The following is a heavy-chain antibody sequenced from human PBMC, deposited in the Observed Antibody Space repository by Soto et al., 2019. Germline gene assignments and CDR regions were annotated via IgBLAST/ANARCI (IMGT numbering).Heavy chain of an antibody. J-gene: IGHJ5*02. CDR3: ARDLGGCSGGSCRYNWFDP. D-gene: IGHD2-15*01. Sequence: QEQLVQSGAEVKKPGSSVKVSCKASGDTFSSYAISWVRQAPGHGLEWMGGIIPIYGTSDYAQKFQDRLTITAVESTSTAYMELSSLISEDTAVYYCARDLGGCSGGSCRYNWFDPWGQGTLVTVSS. V-gene: IGHV1-69*01. CDR2: IIPIYGTS. CDR1: GDTFSSYA.